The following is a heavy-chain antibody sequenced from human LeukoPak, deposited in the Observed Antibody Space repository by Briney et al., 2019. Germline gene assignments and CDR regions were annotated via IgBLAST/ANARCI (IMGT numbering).Heavy chain of an antibody. CDR3: ARGGAATRAFFAY. D-gene: IGHD6-25*01. Sequence: PSETLSLTCAVSGASISSYYWSWIRQLPGKGLEWIGYIYYSGSTNYNPSLKSRVTISVDTSKNQFSLKLTSVTAADTAVYYCARGGAATRAFFAYWGQGTLVTASS. CDR2: IYYSGST. CDR1: GASISSYY. V-gene: IGHV4-59*01. J-gene: IGHJ4*02.